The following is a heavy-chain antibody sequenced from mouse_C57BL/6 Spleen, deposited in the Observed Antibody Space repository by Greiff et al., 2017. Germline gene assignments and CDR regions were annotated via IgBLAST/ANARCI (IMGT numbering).Heavy chain of an antibody. CDR1: GFTFSDYY. V-gene: IGHV5-12*01. J-gene: IGHJ2*01. D-gene: IGHD1-1*01. CDR3: ARKGNYGSNYFDY. CDR2: ISNGGGST. Sequence: EVHLVESGGGLVQPGGSLKLSCAASGFTFSDYYMYWVRQTPEKRLEWVAYISNGGGSTYYPDTVKGRFTISRDNAKNTLYLQMSRLKSEDTAMYYCARKGNYGSNYFDYWGQGTTLTVSS.